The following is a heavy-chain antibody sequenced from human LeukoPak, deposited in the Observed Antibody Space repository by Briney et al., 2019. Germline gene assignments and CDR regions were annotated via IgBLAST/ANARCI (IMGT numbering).Heavy chain of an antibody. CDR3: VRGHNGGPFDH. CDR2: ISSSSYYI. Sequence: GGSLRLSCAASGFTFSTYSMNWVRQASGKGLEWVSSISSSSYYIYYADSVKGRFTISRDNAKNSLYLQMNSLRAEDTALYYCVRGHNGGPFDHWGQGIPVTVSS. D-gene: IGHD4-23*01. J-gene: IGHJ4*02. V-gene: IGHV3-21*04. CDR1: GFTFSTYS.